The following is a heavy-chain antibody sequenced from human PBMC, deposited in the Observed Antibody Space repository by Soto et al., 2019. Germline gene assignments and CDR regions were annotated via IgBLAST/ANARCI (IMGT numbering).Heavy chain of an antibody. J-gene: IGHJ4*02. D-gene: IGHD3-3*01. CDR2: IYWDDDK. V-gene: IGHV2-5*02. Sequence: QITLNESVPTVVRPTEPLTLTCRFLGFSLTTSGVGVGWILQSPGKAPEWLALIYWDDDKRYSASLKSRLTITKDTSKNQVVLTVSDLDPTDTATYYCAHRVLRTVFGLVTTTAIYFDFWGQGTPVAVSS. CDR1: GFSLTTSGVG. CDR3: AHRVLRTVFGLVTTTAIYFDF.